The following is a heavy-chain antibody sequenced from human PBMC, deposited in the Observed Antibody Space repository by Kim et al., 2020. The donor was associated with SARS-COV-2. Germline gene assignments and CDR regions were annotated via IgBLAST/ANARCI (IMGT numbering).Heavy chain of an antibody. CDR2: ISSSSSYT. CDR1: GFTFSDYY. CDR3: ARVGYDYVWGSYRDYYYYYGMAV. D-gene: IGHD3-16*02. Sequence: GGSPRLSCAASGFTFSDYYMSWIRQAPGKGLEWVSYISSSSSYTNYADSVKGRFTISRDNAKNSLYLQMNSLRAEDTAVYYCARVGYDYVWGSYRDYYYYYGMAVWGQGTTVTVSS. J-gene: IGHJ6*02. V-gene: IGHV3-11*05.